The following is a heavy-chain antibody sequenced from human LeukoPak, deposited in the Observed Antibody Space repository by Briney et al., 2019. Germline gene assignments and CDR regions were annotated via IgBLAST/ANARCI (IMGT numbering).Heavy chain of an antibody. Sequence: GGSLRLSCAASGFTFNIYTMSWVRQAPGKGLEWVSAIVGNGVTFYTDSVKGRFTISRDNAKNTLYLQMNSLRADDTAIYYCAKGSEQWELYDCWGQGTLVTVSS. J-gene: IGHJ4*02. CDR1: GFTFNIYT. D-gene: IGHD1-26*01. CDR2: IVGNGVT. V-gene: IGHV3-23*01. CDR3: AKGSEQWELYDC.